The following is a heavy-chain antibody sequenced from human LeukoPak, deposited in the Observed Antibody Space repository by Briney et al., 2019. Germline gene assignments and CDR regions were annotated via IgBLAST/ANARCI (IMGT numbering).Heavy chain of an antibody. V-gene: IGHV1-2*02. CDR1: GYTFTGYY. CDR2: INPNSGGT. Sequence: ASVKVSCKASGYTFTGYYMHWVRQAPGQGLEWMGWINPNSGGTNYAQNFQGRVTMTRDTAISTAYMELSRLRSDDTAVYYCASPAAAGSFDYCGQGPLVPVSS. CDR3: ASPAAAGSFDY. J-gene: IGHJ4*02. D-gene: IGHD6-13*01.